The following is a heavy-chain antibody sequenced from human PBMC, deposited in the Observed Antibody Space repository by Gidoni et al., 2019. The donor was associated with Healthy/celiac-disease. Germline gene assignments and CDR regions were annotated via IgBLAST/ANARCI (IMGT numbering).Heavy chain of an antibody. CDR2: IYPGDSDT. D-gene: IGHD3-22*01. Sequence: ELQLVQSGAEVKKPGESLKISCKGSGYSFTSYWIGWVRQMPGKGLGWMGIIYPGDSDTRYSPSFQGQVTISADKSISTAYLQWSSLKASDTAMYYCARPVRSGYYYDAFDIWGQGTMVTVSS. J-gene: IGHJ3*02. CDR1: GYSFTSYW. CDR3: ARPVRSGYYYDAFDI. V-gene: IGHV5-51*01.